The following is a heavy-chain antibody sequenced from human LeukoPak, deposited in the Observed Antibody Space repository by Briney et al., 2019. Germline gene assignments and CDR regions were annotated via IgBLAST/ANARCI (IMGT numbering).Heavy chain of an antibody. J-gene: IGHJ3*02. Sequence: GGSLRLSCAASGFTFSSYDMHWVRQAPGKGLEWVSAIGTAGDTYYPGSVKGRFTISRENAKNSLYLQMNSLSAGDTAVYYCARWRQWLSAFDIWGQGTMVTVSA. CDR3: ARWRQWLSAFDI. D-gene: IGHD6-19*01. CDR1: GFTFSSYD. V-gene: IGHV3-13*01. CDR2: IGTAGDT.